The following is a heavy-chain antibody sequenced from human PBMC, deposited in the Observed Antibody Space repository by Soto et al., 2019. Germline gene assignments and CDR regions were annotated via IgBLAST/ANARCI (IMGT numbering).Heavy chain of an antibody. J-gene: IGHJ6*02. CDR2: ISYDGSNK. CDR3: AKDQGIVVPARRHYYYYYGMDV. CDR1: GFTFSSYG. V-gene: IGHV3-30*18. Sequence: PGGSLRLSCAASGFTFSSYGMHWVRQAPGKGLKWVAVISYDGSNKYYADSVKGRFTISRDNSKNTLYLQMNSLRAEDTAVYYCAKDQGIVVPARRHYYYYYGMDVWGQGTTVTVSS. D-gene: IGHD2-2*01.